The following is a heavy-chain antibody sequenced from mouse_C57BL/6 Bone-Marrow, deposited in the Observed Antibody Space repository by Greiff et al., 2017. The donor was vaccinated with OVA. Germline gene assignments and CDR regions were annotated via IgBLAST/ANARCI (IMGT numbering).Heavy chain of an antibody. D-gene: IGHD3-1*01. CDR1: GYSFTGYY. V-gene: IGHV1-42*01. CDR3: ARWGYDAMDY. Sequence: EVQLKESGPELVKPGASVKISCKASGYSFTGYYMNWVKQSPEKSLEWIGEINPSTGGTTYNQKFKAKATLTVDKSSSTAYMQLKSLTSEDSAVYYCARWGYDAMDYWGQGTSVTVSS. CDR2: INPSTGGT. J-gene: IGHJ4*01.